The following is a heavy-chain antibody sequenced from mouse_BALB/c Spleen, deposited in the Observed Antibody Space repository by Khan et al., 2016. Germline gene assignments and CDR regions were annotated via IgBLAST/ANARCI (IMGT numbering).Heavy chain of an antibody. CDR2: INTNTGEP. V-gene: IGHV9-3*02. Sequence: QIQLVQSGPELKKPGETVKISYKASVYTFTNYGMNWVKQAPGKGLKWMGWINTNTGEPTYAEEFKGRFAFPLETSASTAYLQINNLKNEDTATYFCARSGGNFDYWGQGTTLTVSS. D-gene: IGHD3-1*01. J-gene: IGHJ2*01. CDR1: VYTFTNYG. CDR3: ARSGGNFDY.